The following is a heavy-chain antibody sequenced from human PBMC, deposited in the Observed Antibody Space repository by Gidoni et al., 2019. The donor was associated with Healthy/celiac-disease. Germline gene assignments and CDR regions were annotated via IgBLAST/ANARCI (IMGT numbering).Heavy chain of an antibody. CDR1: GFTFSNAW. CDR2: IKMKTDGGTT. CDR3: TTGRRFLNYFDY. V-gene: IGHV3-15*01. J-gene: IGHJ4*02. Sequence: EVQLVESGGGLVKPGGSLRLSCAASGFTFSNAWVSWVRQAPGKGLEWVGRIKMKTDGGTTDYAAPVKGRFTISRDDSKNTLYLQMNSLKTEDTAVYYCTTGRRFLNYFDYWGQGTLVTVSS. D-gene: IGHD3-3*01.